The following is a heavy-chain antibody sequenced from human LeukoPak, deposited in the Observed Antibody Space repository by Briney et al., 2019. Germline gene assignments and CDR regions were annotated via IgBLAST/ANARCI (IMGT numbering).Heavy chain of an antibody. CDR2: IIPIFGTA. CDR3: ARDKGGYPSWFDP. Sequence: SVKVSCKASGGTFSSYAISWVRQAPGQGLEWMGGIIPIFGTANYAQKFQGRVTITTDESTSTAYMELSSLRSKDTAVYYCARDKGGYPSWFDPWGQGTLVTVSS. V-gene: IGHV1-69*05. CDR1: GGTFSSYA. J-gene: IGHJ5*02. D-gene: IGHD3-22*01.